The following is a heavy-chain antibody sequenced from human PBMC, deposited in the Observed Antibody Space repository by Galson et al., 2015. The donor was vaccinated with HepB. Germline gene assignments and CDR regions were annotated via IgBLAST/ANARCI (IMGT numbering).Heavy chain of an antibody. V-gene: IGHV3-30*18. CDR2: ISYDGSNK. CDR1: GFTFSSYG. J-gene: IGHJ4*02. D-gene: IGHD2-2*02. Sequence: SLRLSCAASGFTFSSYGMHWVRQAPGKGLEWVAVISYDGSNKYYADSVKGRFTISRDNSKNTLYLQMNSLRAEDTAVYYCAKDRIRYCSSTSCYTAFDYWGQGTLVTVSS. CDR3: AKDRIRYCSSTSCYTAFDY.